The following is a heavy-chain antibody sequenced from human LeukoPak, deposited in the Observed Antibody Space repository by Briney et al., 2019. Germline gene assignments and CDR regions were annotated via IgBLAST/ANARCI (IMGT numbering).Heavy chain of an antibody. D-gene: IGHD3-9*01. CDR3: ARSETYDDILTGYYIYYFDY. CDR1: GYTFTGYY. CDR2: INPNSGGT. Sequence: ASVKVSCKASGYTFTGYYMHWVRQAPGQGLEWMGWINPNSGGTNYAQKFQGRVTMTRDTSISTAYMELSRLRSDDTAVYYCARSETYDDILTGYYIYYFDYWGQGTLVTVSS. J-gene: IGHJ4*02. V-gene: IGHV1-2*02.